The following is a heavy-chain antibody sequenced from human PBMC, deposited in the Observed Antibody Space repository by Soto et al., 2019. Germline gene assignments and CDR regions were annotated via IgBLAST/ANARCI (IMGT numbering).Heavy chain of an antibody. CDR2: IHPSGDT. D-gene: IGHD2-15*01. V-gene: IGHV1-46*01. CDR3: VRGYCTTSPCSGDFQF. J-gene: IGHJ1*01. CDR1: GYKFTTYF. Sequence: ASVKVSCKASGYKFTTYFIHWVRQAPGQGLEWMGMIHPSGDTGYAQKFRGRVTMTIDTSTTTAYMELRNLTSEDTAVYFSVRGYCTTSPCSGDFQFWGHGTPVPVSP.